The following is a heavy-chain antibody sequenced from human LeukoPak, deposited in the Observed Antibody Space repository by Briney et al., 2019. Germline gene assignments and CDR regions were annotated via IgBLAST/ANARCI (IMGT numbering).Heavy chain of an antibody. CDR2: IRYDGSNK. J-gene: IGHJ6*03. V-gene: IGHV3-30*02. D-gene: IGHD1-26*01. Sequence: GRSLRLSCAASGFTFSSYGMHWVRQAPGKGLEWVAFIRYDGSNKYYADSVKGRFTISRDNSKNTLYLQMNSLRAEDTAVYYCAKGFLGGSYHYYYMDVWGKGTTVTVSS. CDR1: GFTFSSYG. CDR3: AKGFLGGSYHYYYMDV.